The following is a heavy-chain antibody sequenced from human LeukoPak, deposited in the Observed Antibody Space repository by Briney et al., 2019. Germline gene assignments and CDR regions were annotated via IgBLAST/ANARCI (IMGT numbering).Heavy chain of an antibody. D-gene: IGHD2-2*01. V-gene: IGHV3-30*02. CDR2: IRSDGSKT. Sequence: GGSLRLSCAASGFIFSGYGMHWVRQAPGKGLEWVALIRSDGSKTYYADSVEGRFTISRDNSKNTLYLQMYSLGADDTAVYYCAKRYCSSASCRSGMDVWGQGTTVTVSS. J-gene: IGHJ6*02. CDR3: AKRYCSSASCRSGMDV. CDR1: GFIFSGYG.